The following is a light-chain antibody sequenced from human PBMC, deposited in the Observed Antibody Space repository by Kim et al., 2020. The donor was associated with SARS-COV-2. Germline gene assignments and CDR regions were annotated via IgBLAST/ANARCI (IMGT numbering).Light chain of an antibody. Sequence: DIQMTQSPSSLSASVGDRVTITCRATQDIRNYLAWYQQKAGKVPKLLIYAASTLESGVPSRFSGSGSGTDFTLTITSLQPEDVASYYCQKYNSAPWTFGQGTKVDIK. CDR2: AAS. J-gene: IGKJ1*01. V-gene: IGKV1-27*01. CDR3: QKYNSAPWT. CDR1: QDIRNY.